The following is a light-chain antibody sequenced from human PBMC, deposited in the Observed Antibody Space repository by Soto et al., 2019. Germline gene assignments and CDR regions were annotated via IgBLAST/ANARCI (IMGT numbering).Light chain of an antibody. CDR1: QSVSSSY. V-gene: IGKV3-20*01. Sequence: EIVLTQSPGTLSLSPGERVTLSCRASQSVSSSYLAWYQQKPGQAPRLLIYGASSRATGIPDRFSGSGSGTDFTLTISRLEPEDFAVYNCQQYGSSPYTFGQGTKLEIK. CDR2: GAS. J-gene: IGKJ2*01. CDR3: QQYGSSPYT.